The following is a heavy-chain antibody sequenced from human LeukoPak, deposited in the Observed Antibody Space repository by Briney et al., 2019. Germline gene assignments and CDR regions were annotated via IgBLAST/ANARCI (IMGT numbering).Heavy chain of an antibody. V-gene: IGHV3-23*01. CDR3: AKDRGVVVPAAIVLYDAFDI. D-gene: IGHD2-2*01. J-gene: IGHJ3*02. Sequence: GGSLRLSCAASGFTFSSYAMSWVRQAPGKGLEWVSAISGSGGSTYYADSVKGRFTISRDNSKNTLYLQMNSLRAEDTAVYYCAKDRGVVVPAAIVLYDAFDIWGQGTMVTVSS. CDR1: GFTFSSYA. CDR2: ISGSGGST.